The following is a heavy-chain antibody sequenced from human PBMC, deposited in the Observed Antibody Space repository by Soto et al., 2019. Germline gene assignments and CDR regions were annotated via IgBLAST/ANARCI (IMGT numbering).Heavy chain of an antibody. CDR1: GFTFSSYG. J-gene: IGHJ4*02. D-gene: IGHD3-10*01. CDR3: AKEEYYGSGSRGGFDY. CDR2: ISYDGSNK. V-gene: IGHV3-30*18. Sequence: QVQLVESGGGVVQPGRSLRLSCAASGFTFSSYGMHWVRQAPGKGLEWVAVISYDGSNKYYADSVKGRFTISRDNSKNTLYLQMNSLRAEDTAVYYCAKEEYYGSGSRGGFDYWGQGTLVTVSS.